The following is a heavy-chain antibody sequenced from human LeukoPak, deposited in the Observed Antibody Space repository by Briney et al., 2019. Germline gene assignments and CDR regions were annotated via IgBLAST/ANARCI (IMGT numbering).Heavy chain of an antibody. J-gene: IGHJ4*02. CDR2: IYHSGST. CDR3: ARGDYYDFWTTYYAFKLFDY. D-gene: IGHD3-3*01. CDR1: GGSISSYY. Sequence: SETLSLTCTVSGGSISSYYWGWIRQPPGKGLEWIGTIYHSGSTYNNPSLKSRVTISLDTSKNQFSLKLNSVTASDTAVYYRARGDYYDFWTTYYAFKLFDYWGQGALVTVSS. V-gene: IGHV4-38-2*02.